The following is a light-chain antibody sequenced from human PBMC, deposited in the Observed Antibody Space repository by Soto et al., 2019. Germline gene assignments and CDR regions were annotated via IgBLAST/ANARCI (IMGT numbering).Light chain of an antibody. Sequence: EIVMTQSPATLSVSPGERATLSCRASQSVSSNLAWYHQKPGHAPRLLIYGASTRATCIPARFSGSGSGTEFTLTISSLQSEDFAVYYCQQYNNWPWTFGQGTKVEIK. CDR3: QQYNNWPWT. CDR2: GAS. J-gene: IGKJ1*01. CDR1: QSVSSN. V-gene: IGKV3-15*01.